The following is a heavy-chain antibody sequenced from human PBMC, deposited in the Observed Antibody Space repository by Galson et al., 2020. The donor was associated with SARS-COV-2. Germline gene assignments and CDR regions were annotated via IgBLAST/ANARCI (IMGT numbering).Heavy chain of an antibody. D-gene: IGHD6-13*01. Sequence: GGSLRLSCAASGFTFSDHYMDWVRQAPGKGLEWVGRTRDNANSYTTEYAASVKNRFTISRDDSKNSLHLQMDSLKTEDTAVYYCAREGYRSSRDALDIWGQGKMVTVSS. CDR3: AREGYRSSRDALDI. J-gene: IGHJ3*02. CDR1: GFTFSDHY. CDR2: TRDNANSYTT. V-gene: IGHV3-72*01.